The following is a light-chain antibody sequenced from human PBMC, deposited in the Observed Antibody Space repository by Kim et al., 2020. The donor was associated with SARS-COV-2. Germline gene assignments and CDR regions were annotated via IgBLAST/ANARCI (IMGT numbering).Light chain of an antibody. CDR1: QSVTSTY. CDR3: QQYDTSPPTYT. V-gene: IGKV3-20*01. J-gene: IGKJ2*01. CDR2: ASS. Sequence: EIVLTQSPDTLSLSPGERATLSCRTSQSVTSTYIAWYQQRPGQAPRLLLYASSIRDAGIPDRFSGSGSGSDFTLTITRLEPEDFAVYYCQQYDTSPPTYTFGQGTKLE.